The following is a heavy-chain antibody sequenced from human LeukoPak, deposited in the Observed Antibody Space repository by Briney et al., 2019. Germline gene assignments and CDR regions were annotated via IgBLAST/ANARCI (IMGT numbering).Heavy chain of an antibody. V-gene: IGHV4-38-2*02. CDR3: ARDALRLGLSSRAFDI. J-gene: IGHJ3*02. CDR1: GYSISSGYY. Sequence: SETLSLTCTVSGYSISSGYYWGWIRQPPGKGLEWIGSIYHSGSTYYNPSLKSRVTISVDTSKNQFSLKLSSVTAADTAVYYCARDALRLGLSSRAFDIWGQGTMVTVSS. D-gene: IGHD3-10*01. CDR2: IYHSGST.